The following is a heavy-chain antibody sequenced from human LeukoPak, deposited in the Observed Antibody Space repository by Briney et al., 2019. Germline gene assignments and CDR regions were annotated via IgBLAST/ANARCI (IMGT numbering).Heavy chain of an antibody. J-gene: IGHJ4*02. V-gene: IGHV1-8*03. CDR1: GYTFTSYD. Sequence: ASVKVSCKASGYTFTSYDINWVRQATGQGLEWMGWMNPNSGNTGYAQKFQGRVTITRNTSISTAYMELSSLRSEDTAVYYCARGSWYYDSSGPHFDYRGQGTLVTVSS. CDR3: ARGSWYYDSSGPHFDY. D-gene: IGHD3-22*01. CDR2: MNPNSGNT.